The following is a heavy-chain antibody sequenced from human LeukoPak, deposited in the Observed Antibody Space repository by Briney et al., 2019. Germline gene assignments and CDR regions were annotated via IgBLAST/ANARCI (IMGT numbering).Heavy chain of an antibody. CDR3: AELGITMIGGV. J-gene: IGHJ6*04. D-gene: IGHD3-10*02. CDR2: ISGSGGGT. Sequence: GGSLRLSCAVSGFTFSSYAMSWVRQAPGKGLEWVSAISGSGGGTFYADSVRGRFTISRDNSKNTVYLQMNSLRAEDTAVYYCAELGITMIGGVWGKGTTVTISS. CDR1: GFTFSSYA. V-gene: IGHV3-23*01.